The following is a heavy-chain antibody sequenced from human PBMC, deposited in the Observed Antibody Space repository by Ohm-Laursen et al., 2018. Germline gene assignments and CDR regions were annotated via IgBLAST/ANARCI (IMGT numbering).Heavy chain of an antibody. CDR1: GYTFTTYG. J-gene: IGHJ5*02. D-gene: IGHD6-13*01. Sequence: SVKVSCKVSGYTFTTYGISWVRQAPGQGLEWMGWISGNNGNTNYAQKFQGRVTMTTDTSTSTAYMELRSLRSNDTAVYYCARVVVNSNTWSPWGQGTLVTVSS. V-gene: IGHV1-18*01. CDR3: ARVVVNSNTWSP. CDR2: ISGNNGNT.